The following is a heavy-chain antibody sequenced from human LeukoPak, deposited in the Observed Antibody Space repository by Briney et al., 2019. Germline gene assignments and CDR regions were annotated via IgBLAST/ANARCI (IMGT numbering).Heavy chain of an antibody. CDR2: ISGIGGST. D-gene: IGHD4/OR15-4a*01. CDR3: ARRAGAYSHPYDY. CDR1: GFTFSSYV. Sequence: GGSLRLSCAASGFTFSSYVMSWVRQAPGKGLEWVSAISGIGGSTYYADSVKGRFTISRDNAKNSLYLQMNSLRAEDTAVYYCARRAGAYSHPYDYWGQGTLVTVSS. J-gene: IGHJ4*02. V-gene: IGHV3-23*01.